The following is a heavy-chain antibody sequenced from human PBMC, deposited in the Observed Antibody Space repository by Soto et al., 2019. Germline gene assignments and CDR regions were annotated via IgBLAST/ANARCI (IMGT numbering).Heavy chain of an antibody. Sequence: EVQLVESGGGLVQPGRSLRLSCAASGFTFDDYAMHWVRQAPGKGLEWVSGISWNSGSIGYADSVKGRFTISRDNAKNSLYLQMNSLRAEDTAVYYCARSCSGGSCYSNWYFDLWGRGTLVTVSS. D-gene: IGHD2-15*01. CDR1: GFTFDDYA. V-gene: IGHV3-9*01. J-gene: IGHJ2*01. CDR2: ISWNSGSI. CDR3: ARSCSGGSCYSNWYFDL.